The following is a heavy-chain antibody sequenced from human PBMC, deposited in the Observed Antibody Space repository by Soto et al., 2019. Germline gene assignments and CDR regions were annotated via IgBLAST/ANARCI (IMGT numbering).Heavy chain of an antibody. CDR3: ARDHPHSYGVYYFDY. D-gene: IGHD5-18*01. J-gene: IGHJ4*02. Sequence: SETLSLTCTVSGGSIKDYYWSWVRQPPGKGLEWIGYVFYSGSTYYNPSLKSRVAMSVDTSKNQFSLNLNSVTAADTAVYYCARDHPHSYGVYYFDYWGQGTPVTVSS. V-gene: IGHV4-59*12. CDR1: GGSIKDYY. CDR2: VFYSGST.